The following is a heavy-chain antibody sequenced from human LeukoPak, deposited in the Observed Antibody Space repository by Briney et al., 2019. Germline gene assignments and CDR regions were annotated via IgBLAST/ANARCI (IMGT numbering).Heavy chain of an antibody. CDR3: ASYMGGRDSFDY. CDR2: INHSGST. J-gene: IGHJ4*02. D-gene: IGHD3-16*01. V-gene: IGHV4-34*01. CDR1: GGSFSGYY. Sequence: SETLSLTCAVYGGSFSGYYWSWIRQPPGKGLEWIGEINHSGSTNYNPSLKSRVTISVDTSKNQFSLKLSSVTAADTAVYYCASYMGGRDSFDYWGQGTLVTVSS.